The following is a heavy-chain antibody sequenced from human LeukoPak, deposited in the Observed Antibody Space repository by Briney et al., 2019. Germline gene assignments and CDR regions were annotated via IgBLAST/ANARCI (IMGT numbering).Heavy chain of an antibody. J-gene: IGHJ6*02. CDR1: GYTLTELS. CDR3: ATSRAFDYGMDV. V-gene: IGHV1-24*01. Sequence: APVKVSCKVSGYTLTELSMHWVRQAPGKGLEWMGGFDPEDGETIYAQKFQGRVTMTEDTSTDTAYMELSSLRSEDTAVYYCATSRAFDYGMDVWGQGTTVTVSS. CDR2: FDPEDGET.